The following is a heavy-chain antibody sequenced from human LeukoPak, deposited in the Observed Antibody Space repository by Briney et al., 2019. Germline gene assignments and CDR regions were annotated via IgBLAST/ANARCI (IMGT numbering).Heavy chain of an antibody. CDR3: ARVRSAGPLYYYYAMDV. Sequence: SETLSLTCTVSGGSISSGGYYWSWIRQPPGKGLEWIGYIYHSGSTYYNPSLKSRVTISVDRSKNQFSLKLTAVTAADTAVYYCARVRSAGPLYYYYAMDVWGQGTTVTVSS. CDR2: IYHSGST. V-gene: IGHV4-30-2*01. D-gene: IGHD3-16*01. J-gene: IGHJ6*02. CDR1: GGSISSGGYY.